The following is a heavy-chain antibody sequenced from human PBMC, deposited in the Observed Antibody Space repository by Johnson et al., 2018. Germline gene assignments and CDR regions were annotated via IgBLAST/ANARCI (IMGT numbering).Heavy chain of an antibody. D-gene: IGHD6-13*01. CDR2: INPNSGGT. J-gene: IGHJ3*01. CDR1: GYTFTDYY. Sequence: VQLVESGAEVKKPGASVKVSCKASGYTFTDYYMYWVRQAPGQGLEWMGWINPNSGGTNYAQTFQGRVTMTTDTAITTAYMDRSRLRSDDTAVYYCARGSRQHLGGTNAFDLWGQGTMVTVSS. CDR3: ARGSRQHLGGTNAFDL. V-gene: IGHV1-2*02.